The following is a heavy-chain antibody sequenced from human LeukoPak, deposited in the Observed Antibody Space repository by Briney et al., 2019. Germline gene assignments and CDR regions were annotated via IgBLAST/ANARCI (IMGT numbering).Heavy chain of an antibody. J-gene: IGHJ4*02. D-gene: IGHD3-10*01. Sequence: GGSLRLSCAASGFTVSSNYMSWVRQAPGKGLEWVANIKQDGSEKYYVDSVKGRFTISRDNAKNSLYLQMNSLRAEDTAVYYCARGWAFGSMVRGNPRNDYWGQGTLVTVSS. CDR2: IKQDGSEK. CDR1: GFTVSSNY. V-gene: IGHV3-7*01. CDR3: ARGWAFGSMVRGNPRNDY.